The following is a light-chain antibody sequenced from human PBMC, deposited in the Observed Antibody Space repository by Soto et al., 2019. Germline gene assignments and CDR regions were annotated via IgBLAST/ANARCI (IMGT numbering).Light chain of an antibody. CDR3: CSYAGSYTFYV. J-gene: IGLJ1*01. Sequence: QSALTQPLSVSGSPGQSVTISCTGTSSDVGGYNYVSWYQQHPGKAPKLMIYDVSKRPSGVPDRFSGSKSGNTASLTISGLPAEDEADYYCCSYAGSYTFYVFGTGTKLTVL. CDR2: DVS. CDR1: SSDVGGYNY. V-gene: IGLV2-11*01.